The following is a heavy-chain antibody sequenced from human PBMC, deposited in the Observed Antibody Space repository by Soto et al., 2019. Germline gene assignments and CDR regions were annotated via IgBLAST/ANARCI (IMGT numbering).Heavy chain of an antibody. J-gene: IGHJ6*02. CDR3: ASDRGTPRSGDRYYYYCGMDC. V-gene: IGHV1-46*01. D-gene: IGHD2-21*01. CDR2: INPSGGST. Sequence: SVKVSCKASGYTFTSYYMHWVRQAPGQGLEWMGIINPSGGSTSYAQKFQVRVTMTRDTSTSTVYMELSSLRSEATAEYYCASDRGTPRSGDRYYYYCGMDCWGQGTTVTVS. CDR1: GYTFTSYY.